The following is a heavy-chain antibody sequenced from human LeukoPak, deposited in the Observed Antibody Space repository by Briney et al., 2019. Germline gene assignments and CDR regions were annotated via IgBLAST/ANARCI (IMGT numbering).Heavy chain of an antibody. J-gene: IGHJ6*02. CDR2: IGTAGDT. Sequence: GGSLRLSCAASGFTFSSYDMHWVRQATGKGLEWVSAIGTAGDTYYPGSVKGRFTISRENAKNSLYLQMNSLRAGDTAVYYCARMYGSGRTTALYGMDVWGQGTTVTVSS. CDR1: GFTFSSYD. V-gene: IGHV3-13*01. CDR3: ARMYGSGRTTALYGMDV. D-gene: IGHD3-10*01.